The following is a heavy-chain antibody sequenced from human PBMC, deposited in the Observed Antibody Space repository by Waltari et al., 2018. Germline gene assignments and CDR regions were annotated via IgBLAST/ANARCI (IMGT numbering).Heavy chain of an antibody. J-gene: IGHJ5*02. CDR2: ISYSGST. D-gene: IGHD3-9*01. V-gene: IGHV4-39*01. Sequence: QLQLQESGPGLVKPSETLSLTCTVSGGSISSESYYWGWIRQPPGKGREWIGIISYSGSTYYNRSLKSRVTISVDTSKNQFSLKLSSVTAADTAVYYCARLSYHIVTGYGWFDPWGLGTLVTVSS. CDR1: GGSISSESYY. CDR3: ARLSYHIVTGYGWFDP.